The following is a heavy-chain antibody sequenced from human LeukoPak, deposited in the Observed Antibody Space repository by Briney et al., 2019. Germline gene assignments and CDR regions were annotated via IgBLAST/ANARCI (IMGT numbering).Heavy chain of an antibody. Sequence: SETLSLTCAVSGGSISSSNWWSWVRQPPGKGLEWIGEIYHSGSTNYNPSLKSRVTISVDKSKNQFSLKLSSVTAADTAVYYCATPVPHGSDPSLYYYYMDVWGKGTTVTISS. J-gene: IGHJ6*03. D-gene: IGHD3-10*01. V-gene: IGHV4-4*02. CDR2: IYHSGST. CDR3: ATPVPHGSDPSLYYYYMDV. CDR1: GGSISSSNW.